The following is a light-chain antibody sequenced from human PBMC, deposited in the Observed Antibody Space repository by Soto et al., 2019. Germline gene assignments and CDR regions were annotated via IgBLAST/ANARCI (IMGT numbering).Light chain of an antibody. J-gene: IGKJ2*01. CDR3: QQYNSLSYT. Sequence: DIQMTQSPSTLSASVGDRVTITCRASQSIDNWLAWFQQKPGKAPKLLIYKASTLESGAPSRFSGSGSGTEFTLTISSLQPDDFATYYCQQYNSLSYTFSQGTKLEIK. CDR1: QSIDNW. V-gene: IGKV1-5*03. CDR2: KAS.